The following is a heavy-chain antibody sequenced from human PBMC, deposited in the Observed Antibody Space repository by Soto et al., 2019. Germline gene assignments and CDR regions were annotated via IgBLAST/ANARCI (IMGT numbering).Heavy chain of an antibody. Sequence: QVQLVESGGGVVQPGRSLRLSCAASGFTFSSYGMHWVRQAPGKGLEWVAVISYDGSNKYDADSVKGRFTISRDNSKNTLYLQMTSLRAEDTAVYYCTAIEVVVPAAISKNPGAMDVWGQGTTVTVSS. CDR2: ISYDGSNK. D-gene: IGHD2-2*01. CDR3: TAIEVVVPAAISKNPGAMDV. J-gene: IGHJ6*02. V-gene: IGHV3-30*03. CDR1: GFTFSSYG.